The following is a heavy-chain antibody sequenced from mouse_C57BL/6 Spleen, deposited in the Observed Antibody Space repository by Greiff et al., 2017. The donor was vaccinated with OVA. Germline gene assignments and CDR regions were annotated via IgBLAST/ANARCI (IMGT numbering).Heavy chain of an antibody. J-gene: IGHJ4*01. CDR1: GFSLTSYG. D-gene: IGHD1-1*01. CDR3: ARNPPTVVDDAMDY. V-gene: IGHV2-2*01. CDR2: TWSGGST. Sequence: VKLQESGPGLVQPSQSLSITCTVSGFSLTSYGVHWVRQSPGKGLEWLGVTWSGGSTDYNAAFISRLSISKDNSKSQVFFKMNSLQADDTAIYYCARNPPTVVDDAMDYWGQGTSVTVSS.